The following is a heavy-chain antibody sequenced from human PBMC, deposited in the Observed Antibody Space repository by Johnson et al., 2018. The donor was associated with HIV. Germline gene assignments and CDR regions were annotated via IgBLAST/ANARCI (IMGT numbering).Heavy chain of an antibody. D-gene: IGHD3-22*01. CDR3: AREISRYYYDYAAFEL. J-gene: IGHJ3*01. Sequence: QVQLVESGGGLVKPGESLRLSCAASGFTFNDYYISWIRQAPGKGLEWVSAISYSGSSTYYADSVKGRFTISRDNSRSTVYLHMINLRADDTALYYCAREISRYYYDYAAFELWGQGTTVTVSS. V-gene: IGHV3-11*01. CDR2: ISYSGSST. CDR1: GFTFNDYY.